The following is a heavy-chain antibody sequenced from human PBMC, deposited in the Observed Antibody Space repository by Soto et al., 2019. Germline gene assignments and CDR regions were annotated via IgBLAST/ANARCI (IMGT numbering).Heavy chain of an antibody. V-gene: IGHV4-59*08. CDR3: ARGGWYQDH. J-gene: IGHJ4*02. Sequence: PSETLSLTCTVSGGSVSSDYWSWIRQPPGKGLEWIGYTHNSGNTDYNPSLKSRVTISLDASRNEFSLSLRSVTAADTAVYYCARGGWYQDHSGQGTLVIVSS. CDR2: THNSGNT. D-gene: IGHD6-19*01. CDR1: GGSVSSDY.